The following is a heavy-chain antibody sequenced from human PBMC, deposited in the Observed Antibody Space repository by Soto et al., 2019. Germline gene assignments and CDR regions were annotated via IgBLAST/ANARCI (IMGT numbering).Heavy chain of an antibody. Sequence: GGSLRLSCAASGFTFSGYAMSWFRQAPGKGLEWVSAISGSGGSTYYADSVKGRFTISRDNSKNTLYLQMNSLRAEDTAVYYWPLHSNYEEYYFAYRAQGTLVPVAS. V-gene: IGHV3-23*01. CDR3: PLHSNYEEYYFAY. CDR1: GFTFSGYA. D-gene: IGHD4-4*01. J-gene: IGHJ4*02. CDR2: ISGSGGST.